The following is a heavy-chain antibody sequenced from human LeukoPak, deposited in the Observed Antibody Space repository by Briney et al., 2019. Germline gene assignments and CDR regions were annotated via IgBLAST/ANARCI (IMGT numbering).Heavy chain of an antibody. CDR2: IYYSGST. CDR3: ASGIDSGSYNYFDY. CDR1: GGSISSSSYY. J-gene: IGHJ4*02. Sequence: PSETLSLTCTVSGGSISSSSYYWGWIRQPPGKGLEWIGSIYYSGSTYYNPSLKSRATISVDTSKNQFSLKLSSVTAADTAVYYCASGIDSGSYNYFDYWGQGTLVTVSS. D-gene: IGHD1-26*01. V-gene: IGHV4-39*01.